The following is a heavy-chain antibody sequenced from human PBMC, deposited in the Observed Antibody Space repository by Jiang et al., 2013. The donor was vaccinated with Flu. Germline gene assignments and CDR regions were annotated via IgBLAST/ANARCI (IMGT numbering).Heavy chain of an antibody. CDR2: IYHSGST. D-gene: IGHD5-12*01. V-gene: IGHV4-39*07. CDR1: GGSISSDSYY. CDR3: ARAQKYSGFELPYFDH. Sequence: SLTCTVSGGSISSDSYYWVWIRQSPEKGLEWIGSIYHSGSTYYRPSLKRRVTISVDTSNNQFSLNLRSVTAADTAVYYCARAQKYSGFELPYFDHWGQGTLVTVSS. J-gene: IGHJ4*02.